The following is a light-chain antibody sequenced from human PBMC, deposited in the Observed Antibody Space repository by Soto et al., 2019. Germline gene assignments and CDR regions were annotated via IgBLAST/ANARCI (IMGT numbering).Light chain of an antibody. CDR3: QQYNNWPPFT. J-gene: IGKJ3*01. CDR2: WAS. V-gene: IGKV4-1*01. CDR1: QSLLANCNNKNC. Sequence: DIVMTQSPDSLAVSLGERATINCKSSQSLLANCNNKNCLAWYQHKPGQPPKMLILWASTRESGVPDRFSGSGSGTDFTLTISSLQAEDAAVYYCQQYNNWPPFTFGPGTKVDIK.